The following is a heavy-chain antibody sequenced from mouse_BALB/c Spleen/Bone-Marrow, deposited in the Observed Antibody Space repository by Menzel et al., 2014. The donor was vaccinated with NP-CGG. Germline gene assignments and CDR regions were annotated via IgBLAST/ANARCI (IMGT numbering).Heavy chain of an antibody. CDR2: IWRGGST. J-gene: IGHJ3*01. CDR3: AKNGGYDGWFAY. D-gene: IGHD2-14*01. CDR1: GFSLTSYG. V-gene: IGHV2-5-1*01. Sequence: VKLMESGPSLVQPSQSLSITCTVSGFSLTSYGVHWVRQSPGKGLEWLGVIWRGGSTDYNAAFMSRLSITKDNSKRQVFFKMNSLQADDTAIYYCAKNGGYDGWFAYWGQGTLVTVSA.